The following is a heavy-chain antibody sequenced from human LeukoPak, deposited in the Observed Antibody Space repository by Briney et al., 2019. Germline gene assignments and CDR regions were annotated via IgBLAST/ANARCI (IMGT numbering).Heavy chain of an antibody. Sequence: GGSLRLSCTASGFTFSSQELAWARQAPGKGLEWVSSISAGDTYINYADSVKGRFTISRDDSKNTLYLQMNSLRAEDTAVYYYAKHYVRGLAVANTDYWGQGTLVTVSS. V-gene: IGHV3-23*01. CDR2: ISAGDTYI. J-gene: IGHJ4*02. D-gene: IGHD6-19*01. CDR1: GFTFSSQE. CDR3: AKHYVRGLAVANTDY.